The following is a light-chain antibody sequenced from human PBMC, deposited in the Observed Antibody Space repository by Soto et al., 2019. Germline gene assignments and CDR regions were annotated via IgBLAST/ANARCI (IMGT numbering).Light chain of an antibody. V-gene: IGLV2-23*01. Sequence: QSALTQPASVSGSPGQSITISCTGSSSDVGTYDLVSWYQHHPGKAPKVIIYEGSKRPSGVSNRFSGSKSGNSASLTISALQSEDEADYFCCSYVGSDVVFGGGTKLTVL. CDR3: CSYVGSDVV. CDR1: SSDVGTYDL. J-gene: IGLJ2*01. CDR2: EGS.